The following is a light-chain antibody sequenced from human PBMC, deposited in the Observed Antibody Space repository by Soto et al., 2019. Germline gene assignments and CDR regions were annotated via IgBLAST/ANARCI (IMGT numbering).Light chain of an antibody. V-gene: IGLV1-44*01. Sequence: QSVLTQPPSVSGTPGLRVTISCSGGSSNIGRDTVNWYQQVPGTAPKLLMFNDDQRPSGVPDRFSGSKSGTSASLAIAGLRAEDEADYYCQSYDSGLSISVVFGGGTKLTVL. CDR3: QSYDSGLSISVV. CDR2: NDD. CDR1: SSNIGRDT. J-gene: IGLJ2*01.